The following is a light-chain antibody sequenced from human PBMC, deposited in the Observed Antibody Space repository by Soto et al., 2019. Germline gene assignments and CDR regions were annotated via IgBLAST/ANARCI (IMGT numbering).Light chain of an antibody. V-gene: IGKV1-5*01. CDR2: DAS. Sequence: IKLTQSASSLSASIGDRVTITCRASQSISSWLAWYQQKPGKAPKLLIYDASSLESGVPSRFSGSGSGTEFTLTISSLQPDDFATYCCQQYTTYSTFGQGTKVDIK. J-gene: IGKJ1*01. CDR1: QSISSW. CDR3: QQYTTYST.